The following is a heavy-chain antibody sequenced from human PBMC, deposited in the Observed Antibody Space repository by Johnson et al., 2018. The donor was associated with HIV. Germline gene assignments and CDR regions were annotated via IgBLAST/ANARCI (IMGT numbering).Heavy chain of an antibody. CDR1: GCTFSNYW. CDR2: IKQDGSER. V-gene: IGHV3-7*01. D-gene: IGHD3-10*01. CDR3: ARSPGEADAFDI. Sequence: VQLVESGGGLVQPGGSLRLSCAASGCTFSNYWMTWVRQAPGKGLERVANIKQDGSERYYVDSVKGRFTISRDNAKNSLSLQMDSLRAEDTAMYYCARSPGEADAFDIWGQGTMVTVSS. J-gene: IGHJ3*02.